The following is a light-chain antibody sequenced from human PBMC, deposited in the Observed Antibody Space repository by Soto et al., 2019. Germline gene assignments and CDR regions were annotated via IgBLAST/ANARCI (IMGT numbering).Light chain of an antibody. CDR1: SSDVGGYNY. Sequence: QSALTQPPSASGSPGQSVTISCTGTSSDVGGYNYVSWYKQHPGKAPELIIYEVSKRPSGVPDRFSGSKSGNTASLTVSGLQAEDEADYYCNSYAGVNNFVVFGTGTKVTVL. J-gene: IGLJ1*01. V-gene: IGLV2-8*01. CDR3: NSYAGVNNFVV. CDR2: EVS.